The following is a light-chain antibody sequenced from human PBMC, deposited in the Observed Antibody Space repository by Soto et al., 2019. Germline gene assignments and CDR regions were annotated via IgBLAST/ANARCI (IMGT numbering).Light chain of an antibody. Sequence: QSALTQPPSASGSPGQSVTISCTGTSSDVGGYNYVSRYQHHPGKAPKLIIYEVYKRPSGVPDRFSGSKSGNTAALTVSGLQAEDEADYYCSSYVGTNSYVFGTGTKLTVL. CDR3: SSYVGTNSYV. CDR2: EVY. J-gene: IGLJ1*01. CDR1: SSDVGGYNY. V-gene: IGLV2-8*01.